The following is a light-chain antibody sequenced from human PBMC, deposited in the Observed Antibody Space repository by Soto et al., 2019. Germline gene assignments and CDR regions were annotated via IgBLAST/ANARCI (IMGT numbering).Light chain of an antibody. Sequence: QSVLAQPASVSGTPGQSITISCTGSNSDVGIYDFVSWYQHHPGRAPKLIVSEVSHRRSGVSNRFSGSKSGNTASLTISGLQSEDEADYYCISYTSDDVRYVFGPRTQVTVL. CDR3: ISYTSDDVRYV. CDR2: EVS. J-gene: IGLJ1*01. V-gene: IGLV2-14*01. CDR1: NSDVGIYDF.